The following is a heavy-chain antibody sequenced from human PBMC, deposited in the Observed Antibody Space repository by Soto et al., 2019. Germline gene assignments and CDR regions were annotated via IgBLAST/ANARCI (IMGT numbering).Heavy chain of an antibody. CDR2: IYYSGST. CDR3: ARQPKDAFDI. J-gene: IGHJ3*02. Sequence: PSETLSLTCTVSGGSISSSSYYWGWIRQPPGKGLEWIGSIYYSGSTYYNPSLKSRVTISVDTSKNQSSLKLSSVTAADTAVYYCARQPKDAFDIWGQGTMVTVSS. V-gene: IGHV4-39*01. CDR1: GGSISSSSYY.